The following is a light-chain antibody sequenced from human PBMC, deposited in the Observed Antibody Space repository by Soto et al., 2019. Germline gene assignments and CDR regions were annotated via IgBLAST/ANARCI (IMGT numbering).Light chain of an antibody. V-gene: IGLV7-46*01. CDR3: FLSYSVAFVV. J-gene: IGLJ2*01. CDR2: DTS. Sequence: QAVVTQEPSLTVSPGGTVTLTCGSSTGAVTSGHYPYWFQQKPGQAPRTLIYDTSNKHSWTPARFSGSLLGGKAALTLSGAQPEDEADYYCFLSYSVAFVVFGGGTKVNVL. CDR1: TGAVTSGHY.